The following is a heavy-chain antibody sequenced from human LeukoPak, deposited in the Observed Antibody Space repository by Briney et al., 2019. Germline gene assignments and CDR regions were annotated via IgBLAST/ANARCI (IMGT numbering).Heavy chain of an antibody. Sequence: GGSLRLSCVASGFTFSSYAMSWVRQAPGKGLEWVSVISGSGGNTYYADSVKGRFIISRDNSKNTLDLQMNSLRFEDTAVYYCVTSRASQTAFDLWGQGTMVSVST. CDR3: VTSRASQTAFDL. CDR1: GFTFSSYA. J-gene: IGHJ3*01. CDR2: ISGSGGNT. V-gene: IGHV3-23*01.